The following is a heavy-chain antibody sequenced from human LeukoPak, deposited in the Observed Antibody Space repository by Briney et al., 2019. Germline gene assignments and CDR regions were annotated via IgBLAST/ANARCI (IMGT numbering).Heavy chain of an antibody. CDR3: ARELGDYDILTGPSGC. CDR1: GFTFSSYG. CDR2: IWYDGSNK. D-gene: IGHD3-9*01. V-gene: IGHV3-33*01. Sequence: PGRSLRLSCAASGFTFSSYGMHWVRQAPGKGLEWVAVIWYDGSNKYYADSVKGRFTISRDNSKNTLYLQMNSLRAEDTAVYYCARELGDYDILTGPSGCWGQGTLVTVSS. J-gene: IGHJ4*02.